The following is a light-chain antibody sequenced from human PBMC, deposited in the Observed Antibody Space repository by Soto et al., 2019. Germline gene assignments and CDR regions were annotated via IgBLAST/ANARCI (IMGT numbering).Light chain of an antibody. J-gene: IGKJ5*01. CDR2: EAY. CDR3: KQRHMWPIT. Sequence: VLTQSPVTLSLSPRASATLSSPASRGGRGLLAWYQQKPGQAPRRLIYEAYNRATGIPPRFSGSGSGTDFTLTISSLEPEDSAVYYCKQRHMWPITFGQGTRLEIK. CDR1: RGGRGL. V-gene: IGKV3D-11*01.